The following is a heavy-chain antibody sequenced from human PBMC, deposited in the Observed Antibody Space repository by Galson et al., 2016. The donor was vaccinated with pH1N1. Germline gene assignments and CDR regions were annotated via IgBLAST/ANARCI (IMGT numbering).Heavy chain of an antibody. CDR3: AKDRPQMMLRYFDWLLGDAMDV. Sequence: SLRLSCAASGFTFSTYWMNWVRQAPGKGPEWVAVISFDGSNKNYADSVKGRVTISRDNSKNTLFLLLDSLRPEDTAVYYCAKDRPQMMLRYFDWLLGDAMDVWGQGTTVTVSS. CDR1: GFTFSTYW. CDR2: ISFDGSNK. V-gene: IGHV3-30*18. D-gene: IGHD3-9*01. J-gene: IGHJ6*02.